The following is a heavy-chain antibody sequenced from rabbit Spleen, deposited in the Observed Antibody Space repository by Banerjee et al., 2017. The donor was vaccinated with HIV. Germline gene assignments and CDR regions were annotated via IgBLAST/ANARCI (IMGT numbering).Heavy chain of an antibody. CDR2: TEPIFGTT. V-gene: IGHV1S43*01. CDR3: ARVGGVGVYGYATL. D-gene: IGHD6-1*01. J-gene: IGHJ4*01. Sequence: QEQLVESGGDLVKPGGTLTLTCTASGFSFSSSDYMTWVRQAPGKGLEWIGLTEPIFGTTYYATWVNGRFTISSHNAQNTLYLQLKSLTAADTATYFCARVGGVGVYGYATLWGPGTLVTVS. CDR1: GFSFSSSDY.